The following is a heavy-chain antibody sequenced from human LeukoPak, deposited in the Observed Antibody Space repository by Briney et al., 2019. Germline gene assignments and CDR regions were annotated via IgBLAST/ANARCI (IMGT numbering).Heavy chain of an antibody. J-gene: IGHJ4*02. V-gene: IGHV3-11*04. CDR1: GFTFSDYY. Sequence: GGSLRLSCAASGFTFSDYYMSWIRQAPGKGLEWVSYISSSGSTIDYADSVKGRFTISRDNAKNSLYLQMNSLRIEDTAVYYCARARSFWDFDYWGQGTLVTVS. CDR2: ISSSGSTI. CDR3: ARARSFWDFDY. D-gene: IGHD1-26*01.